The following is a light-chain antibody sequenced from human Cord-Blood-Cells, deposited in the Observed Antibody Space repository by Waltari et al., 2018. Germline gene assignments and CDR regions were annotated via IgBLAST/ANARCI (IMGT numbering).Light chain of an antibody. CDR2: LGS. CDR3: MQALQTPFT. J-gene: IGKJ3*01. Sequence: IVMTQSPLSLPVNPGEQASISCRSSQSLLHSNGYNYLDWYLQKPGQSPQLLIYLGSNRASGVPDRFSGSGAGTDFTLKISRVEAEDVGVYYCMQALQTPFTFGPGTKVDIK. CDR1: QSLLHSNGYNY. V-gene: IGKV2-28*01.